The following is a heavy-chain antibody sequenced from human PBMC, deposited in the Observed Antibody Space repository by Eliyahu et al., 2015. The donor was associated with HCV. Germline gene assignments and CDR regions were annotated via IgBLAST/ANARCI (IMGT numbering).Heavy chain of an antibody. D-gene: IGHD5-24*01. CDR3: ARDVIGVQMATIEY. CDR2: INPDSGGT. CDR1: GYTFPDSY. Sequence: QVQLVQSGAXVKKPGASVKVSCKXSGYTFPDSYMHWVRQAPGQGLEWMGWINPDSGGTSYAQKFKGRVTMTRDTSISIAYMELTRLGSDDMAIYFCARDVIGVQMATIEYWGQGTLVTVSS. J-gene: IGHJ4*02. V-gene: IGHV1-2*02.